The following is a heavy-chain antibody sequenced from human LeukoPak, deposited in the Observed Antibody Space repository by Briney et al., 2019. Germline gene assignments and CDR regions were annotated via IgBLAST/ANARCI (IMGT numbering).Heavy chain of an antibody. CDR1: GGSISSYY. CDR2: IYTSGST. D-gene: IGHD4-23*01. J-gene: IGHJ6*03. CDR3: ARMRSSHGNINYYYYYMDV. Sequence: SETLSLTCTVSGGSISSYYWSWIRQPAGKGLEWIWRIYTSGSTNYNPSLKSRVTMSVDTSKNQFSLKLSSVTAADTAVYYCARMRSSHGNINYYYYYMDVWGKGTTVTVSS. V-gene: IGHV4-4*07.